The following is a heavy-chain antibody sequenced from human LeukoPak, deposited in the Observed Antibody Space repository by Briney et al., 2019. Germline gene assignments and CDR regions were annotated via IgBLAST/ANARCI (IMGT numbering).Heavy chain of an antibody. CDR2: ISTRSRYI. J-gene: IGHJ4*02. D-gene: IGHD6-19*01. V-gene: IGHV3-21*01. CDR3: AIDFAPIAVAGSVEDY. CDR1: GFTFSIYS. Sequence: GRSLTLYCPASGFTFSIYSMNWVRPAQGNGLEWDSSISTRSRYIYYADSVPGRCTISINNTKKPLYLQMNSRRADDTAVYYCAIDFAPIAVAGSVEDYWGKGTLVTVSS.